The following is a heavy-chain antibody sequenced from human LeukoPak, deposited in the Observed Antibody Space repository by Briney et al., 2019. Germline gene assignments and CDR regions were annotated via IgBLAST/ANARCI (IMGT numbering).Heavy chain of an antibody. Sequence: PSQTLSLTCTVSGGSISSGSYYWSWIRQPAGKGLEWIGRIYTSGSTNYNPSLKSRVTISVDTSKNQFSLKLSSVTAADTVVYYCARITDYSDYYYYSMDVWGKGTTVTVSS. V-gene: IGHV4-61*02. CDR1: GGSISSGSYY. D-gene: IGHD4-11*01. J-gene: IGHJ6*03. CDR2: IYTSGST. CDR3: ARITDYSDYYYYSMDV.